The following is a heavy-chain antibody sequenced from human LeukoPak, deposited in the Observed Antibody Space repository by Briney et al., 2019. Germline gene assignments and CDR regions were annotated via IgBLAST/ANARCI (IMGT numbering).Heavy chain of an antibody. D-gene: IGHD2-21*01. CDR1: SFIFSKYD. CDR2: YTRSGDNA. Sequence: PGVSVTLSCAASSFIFSKYDMDWARDSPGKRLEWVIYYTRSGDNAYYIDSVRGRYHISRDSSKNTLYLQINRVRAEDTAIYYWARSSPCGGAVCQRWFGPWGQGTVVIVS. CDR3: ARSSPCGGAVCQRWFGP. V-gene: IGHV3-23*01. J-gene: IGHJ5*02.